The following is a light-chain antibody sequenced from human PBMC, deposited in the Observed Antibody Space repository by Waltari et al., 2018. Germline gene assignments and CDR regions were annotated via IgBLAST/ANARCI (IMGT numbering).Light chain of an antibody. CDR1: QTIGLS. CDR3: QQYNNWPPGT. V-gene: IGKV3-15*01. Sequence: TVVTQSPATLSVSPGERASLSCRTSQTIGLSLAWYQQKPGQAPRLLIYHASTRATGIPARFSSSGSESEFTLTISSLQSEDVAVYYCQQYNNWPPGTFGQGTRVEI. CDR2: HAS. J-gene: IGKJ1*01.